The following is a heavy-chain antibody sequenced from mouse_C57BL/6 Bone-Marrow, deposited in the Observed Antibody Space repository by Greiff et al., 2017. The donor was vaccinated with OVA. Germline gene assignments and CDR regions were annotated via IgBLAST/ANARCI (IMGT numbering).Heavy chain of an antibody. CDR1: GFTFSSYT. V-gene: IGHV5-9*01. J-gene: IGHJ4*01. Sequence: EVNVVESGGGLVKPGGSLKLSCAASGFTFSSYTMSWVRQTPEKRLEWVATISGGGGNNYYPDSGKGRFTISRDNAKNTLYLQMCSLRSEDTAWYYCARALGLYYYAMDYWGQGPSVTVSS. D-gene: IGHD2-2*01. CDR2: ISGGGGNN. CDR3: ARALGLYYYAMDY.